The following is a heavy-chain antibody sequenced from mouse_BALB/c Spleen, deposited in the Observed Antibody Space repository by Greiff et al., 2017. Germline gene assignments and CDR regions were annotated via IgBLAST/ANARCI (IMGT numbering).Heavy chain of an antibody. CDR3: ARARRSHYYGSSYNAMDY. CDR1: GYTFSSYW. D-gene: IGHD1-1*01. Sequence: QVHVKQSGAELMKPGASVKISCKATGYTFSSYWIEWVKQRPGHGLEWIGEILPGSGSTNYNEKFKGKATFTADTSSNTAYMQLSSLTSEDSAVYYCARARRSHYYGSSYNAMDYWGQGTSVTVSS. V-gene: IGHV1-9*01. J-gene: IGHJ4*01. CDR2: ILPGSGST.